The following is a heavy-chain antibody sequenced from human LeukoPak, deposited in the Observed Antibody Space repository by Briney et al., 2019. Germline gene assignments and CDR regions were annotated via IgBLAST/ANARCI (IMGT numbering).Heavy chain of an antibody. Sequence: SGGSLRLSCAASGFDFSSNWMHWVRHAPGQGLVWVSRIKGDGISTNYADSVKGRFTISRDIAKNTLYLQMNSLRAEDTGVYYCAKDHYWSIDYRGRGTLVTVSS. CDR3: AKDHYWSIDY. D-gene: IGHD3-3*01. CDR1: GFDFSSNW. J-gene: IGHJ4*02. CDR2: IKGDGIST. V-gene: IGHV3-74*01.